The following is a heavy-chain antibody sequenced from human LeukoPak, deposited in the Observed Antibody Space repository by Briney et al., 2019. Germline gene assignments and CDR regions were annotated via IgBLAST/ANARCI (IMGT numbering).Heavy chain of an antibody. V-gene: IGHV4-39*01. J-gene: IGHJ4*02. CDR1: GDSISTSSYY. Sequence: SETLSLTCTVSGDSISTSSYYWGWIRQPPGKRLEWLGSIYYSGSTYYNPSLKSRVTISVDTSKNQFSLNLYSVTAADTAVFYCARSYYYDYRQIDYWGQGTLVTVSS. CDR3: ARSYYYDYRQIDY. CDR2: IYYSGST. D-gene: IGHD3-22*01.